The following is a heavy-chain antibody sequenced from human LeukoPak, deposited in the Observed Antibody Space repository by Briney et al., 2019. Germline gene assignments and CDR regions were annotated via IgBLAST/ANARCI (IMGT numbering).Heavy chain of an antibody. V-gene: IGHV5-51*01. CDR2: IYPGDTDT. Sequence: GESLKISSKGSGYSFTNYWIGWVRQMPRKGLEWMGIIYPGDTDTRYCQSFQGQVTISADKSINTAYLQWNSLKASDTAMYCARHRPLGGVVGLIDYWGEGALVTVSS. J-gene: IGHJ4*02. CDR3: ARHRPLGGVVGLIDY. D-gene: IGHD2-21*01. CDR1: GYSFTNYW.